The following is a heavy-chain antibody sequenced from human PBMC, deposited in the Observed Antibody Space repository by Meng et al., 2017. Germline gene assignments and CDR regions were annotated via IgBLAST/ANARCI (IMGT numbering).Heavy chain of an antibody. CDR2: ISAYNGNT. J-gene: IGHJ6*02. V-gene: IGHV1-18*01. D-gene: IGHD6-13*01. CDR1: GYTFTSYG. Sequence: ASVKVSCKASGYTFTSYGISWVRQAPGQGLEWMGWISAYNGNTNYAQKLQGRVTMTTDTSTSTAYMELRSLRADDTAVYYCARDRCSSWYEYCYYYYGMDVWGQGTTVTVSS. CDR3: ARDRCSSWYEYCYYYYGMDV.